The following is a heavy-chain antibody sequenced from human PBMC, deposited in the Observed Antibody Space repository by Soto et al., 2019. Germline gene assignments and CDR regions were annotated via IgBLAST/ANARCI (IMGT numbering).Heavy chain of an antibody. D-gene: IGHD2-8*01. CDR3: ARDLAVRVTKTKARNGMDV. Sequence: GGSLRLSCAASGFSFTDYYVNWIRQAPGKGLEWISYISGGGTYTNYADSVKGRFTISRDNAKNSLYLQMNSLRAEDTAVYYCARDLAVRVTKTKARNGMDVWGQGTTVTVSS. V-gene: IGHV3-11*06. CDR2: ISGGGTYT. J-gene: IGHJ6*02. CDR1: GFSFTDYY.